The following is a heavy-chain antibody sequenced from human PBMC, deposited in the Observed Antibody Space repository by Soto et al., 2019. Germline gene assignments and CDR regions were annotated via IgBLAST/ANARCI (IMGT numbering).Heavy chain of an antibody. V-gene: IGHV1-18*04. CDR3: ARVDYYDSSGYYGY. CDR2: ISGYNGNT. D-gene: IGHD3-22*01. J-gene: IGHJ4*02. CDR1: GYTFTIYG. Sequence: QVQLVQSGAEVKKPGASVKVSCKASGYTFTIYGISWVRQAPGQGLEWMGWISGYNGNTDYAQNLQDRVTLTTDASPSSVYMELRSLRSDDTAVYYCARVDYYDSSGYYGYWGKGTLITVSS.